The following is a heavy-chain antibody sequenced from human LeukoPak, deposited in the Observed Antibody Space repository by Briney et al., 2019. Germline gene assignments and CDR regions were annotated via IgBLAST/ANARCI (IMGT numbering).Heavy chain of an antibody. CDR3: AKDGGYSGYLYYFDY. CDR2: ISGSGGST. J-gene: IGHJ4*02. V-gene: IGHV3-23*01. D-gene: IGHD5-12*01. Sequence: GRSLRLSCAASGFTFSSYAMSWVRQAPGKGLEWVSAISGSGGSTYYADSVKGRFTISRDNSKNTLYLQMNSLRAEDTAVYYCAKDGGYSGYLYYFDYWGQGTLVTVSS. CDR1: GFTFSSYA.